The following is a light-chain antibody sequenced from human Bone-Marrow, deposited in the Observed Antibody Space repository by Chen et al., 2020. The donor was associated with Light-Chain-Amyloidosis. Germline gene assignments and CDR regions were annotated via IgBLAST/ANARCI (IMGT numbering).Light chain of an antibody. CDR3: QVWDRSSDRPV. CDR2: DDS. Sequence: SYVLTQPSSVSVAPGQPAPLACGGNNIGSTSVHWYQQTPGQAPLLVVYDDSDRPSGIPGRLSGSNSGNTATLTISRVEAGDEADYYCQVWDRSSDRPVFGGGTKLTVL. V-gene: IGLV3-21*02. J-gene: IGLJ3*02. CDR1: NIGSTS.